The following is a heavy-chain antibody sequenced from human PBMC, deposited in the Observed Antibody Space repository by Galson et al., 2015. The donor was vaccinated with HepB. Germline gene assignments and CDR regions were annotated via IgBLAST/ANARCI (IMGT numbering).Heavy chain of an antibody. Sequence: SVKVSCKVSGYTLTELSMHWVRQAPGKGLEWTGGFDPEDGETIYAQKFQGRVTMTEDTSTDTAYMELSSLRSEDTAVYYCATAETEETYSYGYYWGQGTLVTVSS. CDR1: GYTLTELS. CDR3: ATAETEETYSYGYY. J-gene: IGHJ4*02. D-gene: IGHD5-18*01. V-gene: IGHV1-24*01. CDR2: FDPEDGET.